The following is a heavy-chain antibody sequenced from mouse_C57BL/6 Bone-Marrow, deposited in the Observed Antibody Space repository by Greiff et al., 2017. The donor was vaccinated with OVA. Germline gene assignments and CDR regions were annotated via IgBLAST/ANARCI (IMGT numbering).Heavy chain of an antibody. CDR1: GYAFTNYL. CDR3: ASSDYGSSHWYCDV. Sequence: QVQLKESGAELVRPGTSVKVSCKASGYAFTNYLIEWVKQRPGQGLEWIGVINPGSGGTNYNEKFKGKATLTADKSSSTAYMQLSSLTSEDSAVYFCASSDYGSSHWYCDVWGTGTTVTVSS. CDR2: INPGSGGT. D-gene: IGHD1-1*01. V-gene: IGHV1-54*01. J-gene: IGHJ1*03.